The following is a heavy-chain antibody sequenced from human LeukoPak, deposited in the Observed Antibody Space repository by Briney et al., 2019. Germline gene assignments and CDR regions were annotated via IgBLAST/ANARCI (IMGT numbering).Heavy chain of an antibody. Sequence: GGSLRLSCAASGFTFSSYWMSWVRQAPGKGLEWVANIKQDGSDKYYVDSVKGRFTISRDNAKNSLYLQMNSLRAEDTAVYYCASGITMIVVVHWGQGTLVTVSS. CDR2: IKQDGSDK. D-gene: IGHD3-22*01. J-gene: IGHJ4*02. CDR3: ASGITMIVVVH. CDR1: GFTFSSYW. V-gene: IGHV3-7*01.